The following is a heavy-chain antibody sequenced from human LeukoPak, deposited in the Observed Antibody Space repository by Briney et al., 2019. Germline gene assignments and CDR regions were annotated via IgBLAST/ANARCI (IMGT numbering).Heavy chain of an antibody. CDR2: ISSSSSYI. D-gene: IGHD1-26*01. J-gene: IGHJ3*02. V-gene: IGHV3-21*04. CDR3: AKVMIVGALSPFI. CDR1: GFTFSSYS. Sequence: GGSLRLSCAASGFTFSSYSMNWVRQAPGKGLEWVSSISSSSSYIYYADSVKGRFTISRDNSKNTLYLQMNSLRAEDTAVYYCAKVMIVGALSPFIWGQGTMVTVSS.